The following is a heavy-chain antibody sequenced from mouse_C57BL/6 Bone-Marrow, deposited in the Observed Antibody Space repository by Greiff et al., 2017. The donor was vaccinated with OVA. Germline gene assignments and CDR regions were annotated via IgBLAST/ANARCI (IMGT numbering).Heavy chain of an antibody. CDR3: ARRAYYSNAGYFEY. V-gene: IGHV1-55*01. Sequence: QVQLKQPGAELVKPGASVKMSCKASGYTFTSYWIPWVKQRPGQGLEWIGDIYPGSGSTNSNETFKSKATLTVDTSSSTAYMQSSSLKSEDSAVYYCARRAYYSNAGYFEYWGKGTTLTVSS. D-gene: IGHD2-5*01. J-gene: IGHJ2*01. CDR2: IYPGSGST. CDR1: GYTFTSYW.